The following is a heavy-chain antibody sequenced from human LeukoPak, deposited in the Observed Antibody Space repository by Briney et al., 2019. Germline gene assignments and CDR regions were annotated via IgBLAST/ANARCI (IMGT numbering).Heavy chain of an antibody. J-gene: IGHJ3*02. D-gene: IGHD2-2*03. CDR2: IIPIFGTA. V-gene: IGHV1-69*05. Sequence: GASVKVSCKASGGTFSSYAISWVRQAPGQGLEWMGGIIPIFGTANYAQKFQGRVTITTDESTSTAYMELSSLRSEDTAVYYCASMDIVVVPAAMSAFDIWGQGAMVTVSS. CDR1: GGTFSSYA. CDR3: ASMDIVVVPAAMSAFDI.